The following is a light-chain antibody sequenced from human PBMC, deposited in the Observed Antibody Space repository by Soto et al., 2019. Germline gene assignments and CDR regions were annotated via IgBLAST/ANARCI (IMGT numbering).Light chain of an antibody. CDR2: EVS. J-gene: IGLJ1*01. Sequence: QSALTQPPSASGSRGQSVTISCTGTSSDVGGYNYVSWYQQHPGKAPKLMIYEVSKRPSGFPDRFSGSKSGNTASLTVSGLQAEDEADYYCSSYAGSNKSVFGTGTKLTVL. CDR1: SSDVGGYNY. V-gene: IGLV2-8*01. CDR3: SSYAGSNKSV.